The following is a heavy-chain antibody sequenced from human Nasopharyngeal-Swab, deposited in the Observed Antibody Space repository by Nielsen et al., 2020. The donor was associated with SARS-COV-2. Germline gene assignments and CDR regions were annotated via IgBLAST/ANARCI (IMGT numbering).Heavy chain of an antibody. CDR2: ICGSGGST. CDR3: AGYDDYYDSSGYAY. CDR1: GFTFSSYA. Sequence: GESLKISCAASGFTFSSYAMSWVRQAPGKGLEWVSVICGSGGSTYYADSVKGRFTISRDNSKNTLYLQMNSLRAEDTAVYYCAGYDDYYDSSGYAYWGQGTLVTVSS. V-gene: IGHV3-23*01. D-gene: IGHD3-22*01. J-gene: IGHJ4*02.